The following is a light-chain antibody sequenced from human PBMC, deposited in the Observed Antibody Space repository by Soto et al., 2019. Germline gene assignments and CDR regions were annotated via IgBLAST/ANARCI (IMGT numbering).Light chain of an antibody. V-gene: IGKV1-39*01. CDR1: QNVRRY. Sequence: DIHMTQSQSSLSASVGYMFTITCRASQNVRRYLNWYQKSPGKAPNLLIYEASSLHSGVPSRFSGDGYGTHFTLTITNMQTEDFGSYFCHQSFSVPRTFGQGTKVDIK. J-gene: IGKJ1*01. CDR3: HQSFSVPRT. CDR2: EAS.